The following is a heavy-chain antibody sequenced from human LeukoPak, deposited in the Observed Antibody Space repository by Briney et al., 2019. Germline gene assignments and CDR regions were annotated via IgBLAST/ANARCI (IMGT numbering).Heavy chain of an antibody. CDR3: GKDAGRRYGSGSFFENYYYMDV. V-gene: IGHV1-18*01. CDR2: NIAYKRYT. CDR1: GYTFTSYG. Sequence: ASVKVSCKASGYTFTSYGISWVRQAPGQRLEWMGWNIAYKRYTNYAQKLQGRVTMTTDTTTSTAYMELRSLTSDDTAVYYCGKDAGRRYGSGSFFENYYYMDVWGNGTSVTIYS. D-gene: IGHD3-10*01. J-gene: IGHJ6*03.